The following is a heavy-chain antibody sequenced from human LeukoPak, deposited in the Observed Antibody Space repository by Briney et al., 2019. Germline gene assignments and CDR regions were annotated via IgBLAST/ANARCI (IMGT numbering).Heavy chain of an antibody. V-gene: IGHV3-20*04. CDR2: INWNGGST. D-gene: IGHD3-9*01. CDR3: ARGGRYFDSQDY. Sequence: GGSLRLSCAASGFTFDDYGMSWVRQAPGKGLEWVSGINWNGGSTGYADSVKGRFTISRDSAKNSLYLQMNSLRAEDTALYYCARGGRYFDSQDYWGQGTLVTVSS. J-gene: IGHJ4*02. CDR1: GFTFDDYG.